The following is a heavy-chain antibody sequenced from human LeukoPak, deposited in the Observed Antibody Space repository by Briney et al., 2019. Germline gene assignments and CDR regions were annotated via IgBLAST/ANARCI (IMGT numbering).Heavy chain of an antibody. D-gene: IGHD6-13*01. CDR1: GFTFSGFW. Sequence: GGSLRLSCAVSGFTFSGFWMSWSRQAPGKGLEWVANIKQDGSEKYYVDSVKGRFTISRDNAKNSLYLQMNSLRAEDTAVYYCAREYSSSWTTPYYYYGMDVWGQGTTVTVSS. V-gene: IGHV3-7*01. J-gene: IGHJ6*02. CDR3: AREYSSSWTTPYYYYGMDV. CDR2: IKQDGSEK.